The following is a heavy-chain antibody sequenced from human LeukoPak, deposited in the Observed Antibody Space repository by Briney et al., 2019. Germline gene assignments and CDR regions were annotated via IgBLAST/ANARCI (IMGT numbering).Heavy chain of an antibody. V-gene: IGHV4-31*03. J-gene: IGHJ4*02. CDR2: IYPSGML. CDR1: GASFNSDDQY. CDR3: SRGLDSRKLGY. D-gene: IGHD3-22*01. Sequence: SQTLSLTCTVSGASFNSDDQYWNCIRQSPGKSLEWIGSIYPSGMLYNNPSLESRVTMARDTSKNEFSLNLNSVTAADTAVYFCSRGLDSRKLGYWGQGILVTVSS.